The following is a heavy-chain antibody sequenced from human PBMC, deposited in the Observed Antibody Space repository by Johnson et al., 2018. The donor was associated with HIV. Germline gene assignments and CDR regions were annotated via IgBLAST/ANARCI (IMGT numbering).Heavy chain of an antibody. V-gene: IGHV3-30-3*01. CDR1: GFTFSNYA. Sequence: QVQLVESGGGVVQPGRSLRLSCAASGFTFSNYAMNWVRQAPGKGLEWVAVISYDGSNKHFAESVQGRFTVSRDNSKNTLYLQMNSLRAEDTAVYNCARGRAVAGTRAFDIWGQGTMVTVSS. D-gene: IGHD6-19*01. CDR2: ISYDGSNK. CDR3: ARGRAVAGTRAFDI. J-gene: IGHJ3*02.